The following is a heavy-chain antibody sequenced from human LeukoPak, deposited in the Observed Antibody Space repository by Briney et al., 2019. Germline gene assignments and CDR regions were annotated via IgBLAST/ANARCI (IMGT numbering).Heavy chain of an antibody. D-gene: IGHD4-17*01. Sequence: PGGTLRLSCAASGFTFSSYGMSWVRQAPGQGLEWVSVISGSGVSTYYADSVKGRFTISRDNSKNTLYLQMNSLRAEDTAVYYCAKSFFGDSTFDYWGQGTLVTVSS. CDR1: GFTFSSYG. V-gene: IGHV3-23*01. CDR2: ISGSGVST. CDR3: AKSFFGDSTFDY. J-gene: IGHJ4*02.